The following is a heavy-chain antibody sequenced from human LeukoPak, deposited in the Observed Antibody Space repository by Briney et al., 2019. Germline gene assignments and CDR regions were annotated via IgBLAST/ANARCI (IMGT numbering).Heavy chain of an antibody. J-gene: IGHJ5*02. CDR3: ARTFTAARFEP. Sequence: GESLKISCKASAYGFSNYWIGWVLQMPGKGLEWMGIIYPGDSDTRYSPSFQGQVTISADKSTTTAYLQWNSLKASDTAIYYCARTFTAARFEPWGQGTLVTVSS. D-gene: IGHD3-16*01. CDR2: IYPGDSDT. CDR1: AYGFSNYW. V-gene: IGHV5-51*01.